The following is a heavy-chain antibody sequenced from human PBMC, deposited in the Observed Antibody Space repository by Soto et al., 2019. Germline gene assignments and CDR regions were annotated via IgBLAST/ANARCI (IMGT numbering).Heavy chain of an antibody. V-gene: IGHV3-13*04. CDR1: GFIFSMDD. D-gene: IGHD3-3*01. Sequence: GGSLRLSCEASGFIFSMDDMHWVRQGTGKGLQWVSVTGGAGDPECPGSVKGRFTMSRENAKYSFYLQMSSLRAEDTAVYYCAIHTIPYYYGMDVWGQGTTVTVS. CDR2: TGGAGDP. CDR3: AIHTIPYYYGMDV. J-gene: IGHJ6*02.